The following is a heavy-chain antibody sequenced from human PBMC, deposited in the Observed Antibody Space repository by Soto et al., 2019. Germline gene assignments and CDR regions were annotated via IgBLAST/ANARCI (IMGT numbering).Heavy chain of an antibody. J-gene: IGHJ6*03. CDR1: GGSISSYY. CDR2: IYYSGST. V-gene: IGHV4-59*01. CDR3: ARAGTKRRYYYYYMDV. D-gene: IGHD1-1*01. Sequence: SETLSLTCTVSGGSISSYYWIWIRQPPGKGLEWIGYIYYSGSTNYNPSLKSRVTISVDTSKNQFSLKLSSVTAADTAVYYCARAGTKRRYYYYYMDVWGKGTTVTVSS.